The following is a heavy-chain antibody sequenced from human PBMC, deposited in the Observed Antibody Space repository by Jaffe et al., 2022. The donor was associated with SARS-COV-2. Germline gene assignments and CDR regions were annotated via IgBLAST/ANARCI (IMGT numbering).Heavy chain of an antibody. CDR1: GFTFSSFG. J-gene: IGHJ4*02. V-gene: IGHV3-23*04. CDR3: AKCSTAMVSNFDH. D-gene: IGHD5-18*01. CDR2: IGGSGGST. Sequence: EVQLVESGGGLVQPGGSLRLSCAASGFTFSSFGLSWVRQAPGKGLEWVSGIGGSGGSTYYADSVKGRFTISRDNSKNTLYLQMNSLRAEDTAVYYCAKCSTAMVSNFDHWGQGTLVTVSS.